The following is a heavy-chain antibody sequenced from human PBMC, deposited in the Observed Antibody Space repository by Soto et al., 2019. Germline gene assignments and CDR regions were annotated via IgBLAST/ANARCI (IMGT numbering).Heavy chain of an antibody. Sequence: GGSLRLSCAASGFTFSSYAMSWVRQAPGKGLEWVSVVSGGGGTSYADSVEGRFTISRDNAENSLHLQMNSLRDEDTAVYYCVRDRDYAFDYWGQGGLVTVSS. J-gene: IGHJ4*02. CDR1: GFTFSSYA. D-gene: IGHD4-17*01. CDR3: VRDRDYAFDY. CDR2: VSGGGGT. V-gene: IGHV3-23*01.